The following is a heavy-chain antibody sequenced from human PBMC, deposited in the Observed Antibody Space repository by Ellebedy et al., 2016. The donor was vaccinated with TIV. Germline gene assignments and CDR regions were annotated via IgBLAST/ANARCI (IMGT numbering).Heavy chain of an antibody. V-gene: IGHV4-61*01. CDR2: HYSGSA. Sequence: MPSETLSLTCVISGDSVSSRNATWSWVRQPPGKGLEWLGHYSGSAGYNPSLKSRVTISVDTSNQFSLKLTSVTAADTAVYYCSRLGSCHSNRCLSDYWGQGTLVTVSS. J-gene: IGHJ4*02. D-gene: IGHD2-2*01. CDR3: SRLGSCHSNRCLSDY. CDR1: GDSVSSRNAT.